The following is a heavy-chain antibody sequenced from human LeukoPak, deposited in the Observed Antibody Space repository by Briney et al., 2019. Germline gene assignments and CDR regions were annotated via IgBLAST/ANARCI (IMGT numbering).Heavy chain of an antibody. CDR2: IYTSGST. CDR3: ARTYCSGGSCYFLD. Sequence: SETLSLTCTVSGGSISGFYWSWIRQPAEKGLEWIGVIYTSGSTTYNPSLKSRVTMSVDTSKSQFSLKLSSVTAADTAVYYCARTYCSGGSCYFLDWGQGTLVTVSS. D-gene: IGHD2-15*01. V-gene: IGHV4-4*07. J-gene: IGHJ4*02. CDR1: GGSISGFY.